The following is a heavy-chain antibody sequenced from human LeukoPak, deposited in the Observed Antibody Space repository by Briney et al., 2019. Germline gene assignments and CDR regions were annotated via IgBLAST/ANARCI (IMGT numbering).Heavy chain of an antibody. CDR2: IYSGGST. CDR1: GFTVSSNY. CDR3: ARESIAAAVRHYYYYYYMDV. D-gene: IGHD6-13*01. Sequence: GGSLRLSCAASGFTVSSNYMSWVRQAPGKGLEWVSVIYSGGSTYYADSVKGRFTISRDNSKNTLYLQMNSLRAEDTAVYYCARESIAAAVRHYYYYYYMDVWSKGTTVTVS. J-gene: IGHJ6*03. V-gene: IGHV3-53*01.